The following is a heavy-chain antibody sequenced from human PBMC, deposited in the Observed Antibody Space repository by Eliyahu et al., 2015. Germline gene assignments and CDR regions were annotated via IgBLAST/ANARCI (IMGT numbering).Heavy chain of an antibody. CDR1: GXTFSSYS. CDR3: ARSRDDYSNPWYYYYGMDV. CDR2: ISSSSSYI. J-gene: IGHJ6*02. D-gene: IGHD4-11*01. Sequence: EVQLVESGGGLVKPGGSLRLSCAASGXTFSSYSMNWVRQAPGKGLEWVPSISSSSSYIYYADSVKGRFTISRDNAKNSLYLQMNSLRAEDTAVYYCARSRDDYSNPWYYYYGMDVWGQGTTVTVSS. V-gene: IGHV3-21*01.